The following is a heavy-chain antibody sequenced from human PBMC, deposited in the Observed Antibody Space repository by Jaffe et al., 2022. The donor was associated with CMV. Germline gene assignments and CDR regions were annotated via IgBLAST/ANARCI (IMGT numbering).Heavy chain of an antibody. CDR2: IWYDGSNK. J-gene: IGHJ4*02. V-gene: IGHV3-33*08. CDR1: GFTFSSYG. D-gene: IGHD2-2*03. Sequence: QVQLVESGGGVVQPGRSLRLSCAASGFTFSSYGMHWVRQAPGKGLEWVAVIWYDGSNKYYADSVKGRFTISRDNSKNTLYLQMNSLRAEDTAVYYCARGPPLGYCSSTSCYGGDYWGQGTLVTVSS. CDR3: ARGPPLGYCSSTSCYGGDY.